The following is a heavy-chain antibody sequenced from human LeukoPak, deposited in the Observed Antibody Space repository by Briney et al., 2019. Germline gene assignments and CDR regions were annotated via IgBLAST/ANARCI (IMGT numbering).Heavy chain of an antibody. V-gene: IGHV4-61*08. CDR1: GGSISSGGYY. CDR3: ARGGYGDYKLHYYHYGMDV. Sequence: PSQTLSLTCTVSGGSISSGGYYWSWIRQPPGKGLEWIGYIFYSGGTKYNPSLKSRVAISIAMSKNQFSLNLNSVTAADTAVYYCARGGYGDYKLHYYHYGMDVWGQGTTVTVSS. CDR2: IFYSGGT. D-gene: IGHD4-17*01. J-gene: IGHJ6*02.